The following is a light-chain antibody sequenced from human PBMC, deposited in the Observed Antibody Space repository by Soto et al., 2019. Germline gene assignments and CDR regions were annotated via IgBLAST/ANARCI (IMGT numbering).Light chain of an antibody. CDR3: QQRSNWTPL. J-gene: IGKJ4*01. CDR2: GAS. V-gene: IGKV3D-15*01. Sequence: EIVMTQSQATRSVSPGERATLSCRASQSVSSNLAWYQQKPGQAPRLLIYGASTRATGIPARFSGSGSGTDFTLTISSLQNEDFAVYYCQQRSNWTPLFGGGTKVDIK. CDR1: QSVSSN.